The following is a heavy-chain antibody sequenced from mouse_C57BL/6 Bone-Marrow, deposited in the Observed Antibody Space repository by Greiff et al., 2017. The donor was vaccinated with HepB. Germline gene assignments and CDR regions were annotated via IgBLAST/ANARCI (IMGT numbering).Heavy chain of an antibody. CDR2: YHPYNDDT. J-gene: IGHJ4*01. CDR1: GYTFTTYP. D-gene: IGHD2-1*01. CDR3: ARGNRYYYAMDY. V-gene: IGHV1-47*01. Sequence: VQRVESGAELVKPGASVKMSCKASGYTFTTYPIEWMKQNHGKSLEWIGNYHPYNDDTKYNEKFKGKATLTVEKSSSTVYLELSRLTSDDSAVYYCARGNRYYYAMDYWGQGTSVTVSS.